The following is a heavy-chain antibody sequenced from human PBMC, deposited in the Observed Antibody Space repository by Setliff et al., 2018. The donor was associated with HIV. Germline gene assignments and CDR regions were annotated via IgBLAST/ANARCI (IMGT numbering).Heavy chain of an antibody. Sequence: SETLSLTCTVTGASTSPNNYYWGWIRQPPGKGLEWIASIHYGGAIFYNPSLKSRVTISVDTSKNQFSLRLTSVTAADTAVYYCARVRDYGGNFFDYWGQGTLVTVSS. CDR3: ARVRDYGGNFFDY. J-gene: IGHJ4*02. D-gene: IGHD4-17*01. CDR1: GASTSPNNYY. CDR2: IHYGGAI. V-gene: IGHV4-39*07.